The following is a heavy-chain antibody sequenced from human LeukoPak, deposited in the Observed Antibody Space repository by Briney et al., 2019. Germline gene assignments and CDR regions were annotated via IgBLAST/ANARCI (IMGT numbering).Heavy chain of an antibody. CDR1: GFTFSSYV. CDR3: ARDRGGGSTFDI. V-gene: IGHV3-33*08. D-gene: IGHD2-15*01. J-gene: IGHJ3*02. CDR2: IWYDGSNK. Sequence: GGSLRLSCAASGFTFSSYVMHWVRQAPGKGLEWVAVIWYDGSNKYYADSVKGRFTISRDNSKNTLYLQMNSLRAEDTAVYYCARDRGGGSTFDIWGQGTMVTVSS.